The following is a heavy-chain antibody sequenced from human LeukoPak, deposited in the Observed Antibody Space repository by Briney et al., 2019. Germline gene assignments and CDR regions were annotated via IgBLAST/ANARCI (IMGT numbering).Heavy chain of an antibody. V-gene: IGHV3-33*01. Sequence: QPGGSLRLSCAASGFTFSSYGMHWVRQAPGKGLEWVAVIWYDGSNKYYADSVKGRFTISRDNSKNTLCLQMNGLRAEDTAVYYCARDKNWFDPWGQGTLVTVSS. CDR3: ARDKNWFDP. J-gene: IGHJ5*02. CDR2: IWYDGSNK. CDR1: GFTFSSYG.